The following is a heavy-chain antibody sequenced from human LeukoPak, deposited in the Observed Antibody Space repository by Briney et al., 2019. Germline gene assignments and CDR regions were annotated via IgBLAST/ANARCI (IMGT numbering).Heavy chain of an antibody. Sequence: SETLSLTCAVSGGSFNDYYWSWLRQPPGKGLEWIGYIYHSGTTNFSPSLRSRVAVSVDTSKNQFSLRLSSVTAADTAVYYCARDNRRGYDSSGYDYWGQGTLVTVSS. D-gene: IGHD3-22*01. CDR1: GGSFNDYY. CDR3: ARDNRRGYDSSGYDY. J-gene: IGHJ4*02. V-gene: IGHV4-59*01. CDR2: IYHSGTT.